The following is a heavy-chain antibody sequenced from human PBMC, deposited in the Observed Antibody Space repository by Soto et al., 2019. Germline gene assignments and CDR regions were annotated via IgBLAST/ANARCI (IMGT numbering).Heavy chain of an antibody. D-gene: IGHD4-17*01. J-gene: IGHJ4*02. V-gene: IGHV3-33*01. CDR1: GFTFSSYG. CDR3: ASLGGDYGFDD. CDR2: IWYDGSNK. Sequence: QVQLVESGGGVVQPGRSLRLSCAASGFTFSSYGMHWVRQAPGKGLEWVAVIWYDGSNKYYADSVKGRFTISRDNSKNTLYLEMNSLRAEDTAVYYCASLGGDYGFDDWGQGTLVTVSS.